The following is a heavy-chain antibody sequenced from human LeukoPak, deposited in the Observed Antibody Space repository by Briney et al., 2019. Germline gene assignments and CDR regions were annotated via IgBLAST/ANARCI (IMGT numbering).Heavy chain of an antibody. J-gene: IGHJ4*02. CDR2: ISPSNGNT. CDR3: ARDSGWELQQYYFDY. CDR1: VYTFTSYS. D-gene: IGHD1-7*01. Sequence: ASVKVSCKASVYTFTSYSISWVRQAPGQGLEWMGWISPSNGNTNYAQKLQDRVTMTTDTSTRTVYMELRSLKSDDTAVYYCARDSGWELQQYYFDYWGQGTLVTVSS. V-gene: IGHV1-18*01.